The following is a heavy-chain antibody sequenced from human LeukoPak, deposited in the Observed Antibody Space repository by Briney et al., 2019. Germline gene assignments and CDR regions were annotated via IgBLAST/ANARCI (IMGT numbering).Heavy chain of an antibody. D-gene: IGHD6-13*01. V-gene: IGHV3-23*01. CDR3: ATHRPAGYSSSWYYYGMDV. CDR2: ISGNGGST. J-gene: IGHJ6*02. CDR1: GFTFSSYA. Sequence: PGGSLRLSCAASGFTFSSYAMSWVRQAPGKGLEWVSAISGNGGSTYYADSVKGRFTISRDNSKNTLYLQMNSLRAEDTAVYYCATHRPAGYSSSWYYYGMDVWGQGTTVTVSS.